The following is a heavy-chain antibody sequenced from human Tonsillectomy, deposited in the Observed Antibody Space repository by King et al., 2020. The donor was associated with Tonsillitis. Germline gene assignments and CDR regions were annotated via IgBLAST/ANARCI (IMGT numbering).Heavy chain of an antibody. CDR2: IYPGDSNT. CDR1: GYRFTNYL. Sequence: VQLVESGAEVKKAGESLKISCKGSGYRFTNYLIYWVRQMPGKGLQWMAIIYPGDSNTTYSPSFQGQVTVSADKSVNTAYLQRSSLKASDTAMYYCARRGDYGGDLGETPFDYWGQGTLVTVSS. D-gene: IGHD4-23*01. V-gene: IGHV5-51*03. J-gene: IGHJ4*02. CDR3: ARRGDYGGDLGETPFDY.